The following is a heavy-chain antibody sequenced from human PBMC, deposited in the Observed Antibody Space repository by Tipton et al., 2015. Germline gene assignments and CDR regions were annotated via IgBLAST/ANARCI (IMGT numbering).Heavy chain of an antibody. Sequence: TLSLTCTVSGGSISHYYWSWIRQPPGKGLEWLGHIYYSGNTNYNPSLKSRVTMSVDTSKNQFSLKLTSVNAADTAVYYCARDSPFGGMDVWGQGTTVTVSS. CDR2: IYYSGNT. V-gene: IGHV4-59*01. J-gene: IGHJ6*02. D-gene: IGHD3-3*01. CDR3: ARDSPFGGMDV. CDR1: GGSISHYY.